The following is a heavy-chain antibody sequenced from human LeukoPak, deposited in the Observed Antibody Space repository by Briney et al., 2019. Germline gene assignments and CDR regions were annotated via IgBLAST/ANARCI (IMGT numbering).Heavy chain of an antibody. D-gene: IGHD3-16*02. J-gene: IGHJ4*02. V-gene: IGHV3-33*01. CDR1: GFTFSSYG. CDR3: ARDGDFGGVIVTRGY. CDR2: IWYDGSNK. Sequence: PGGSLRLSCAASGFTFSSYGMHWVRQAPGKGLEWVAVIWYDGSNKYYADSVKGRFTISRDNSKNTLYLQMNSLRAEDTAVYYCARDGDFGGVIVTRGYWGQGTLVTVSS.